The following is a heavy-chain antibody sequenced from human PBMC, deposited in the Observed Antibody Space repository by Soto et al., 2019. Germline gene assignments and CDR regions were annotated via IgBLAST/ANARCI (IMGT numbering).Heavy chain of an antibody. V-gene: IGHV3-49*04. CDR2: IRSKAYGGTT. CDR1: GFTFGDYA. CDR3: TYYITRRAPFDY. Sequence: GGSLRLSCTASGFTFGDYAMSWVRQAPGKGLEWVGFIRSKAYGGTTEYAASVKGRFTISRDDSKSIAYLQMNSLKTEDTAVYYCTYYITRRAPFDYWGQGTLVTVSS. J-gene: IGHJ4*02. D-gene: IGHD1-20*01.